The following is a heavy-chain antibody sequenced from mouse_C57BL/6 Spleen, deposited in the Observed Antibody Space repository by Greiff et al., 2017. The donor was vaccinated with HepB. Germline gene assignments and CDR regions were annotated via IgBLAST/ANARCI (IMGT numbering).Heavy chain of an antibody. J-gene: IGHJ1*03. CDR2: IFPGSGST. Sequence: QVQLQQSGPELVKPGASVKISCKASGYTFTDYYINWVKQRPGQGLEWIGWIFPGSGSTYYNEKFKGKATLTVDKSSSTAYMLLSSLTSEDSAVYFCAMAIYDGYSGVFDVWGTGTTVTVSS. V-gene: IGHV1-75*01. D-gene: IGHD2-3*01. CDR3: AMAIYDGYSGVFDV. CDR1: GYTFTDYY.